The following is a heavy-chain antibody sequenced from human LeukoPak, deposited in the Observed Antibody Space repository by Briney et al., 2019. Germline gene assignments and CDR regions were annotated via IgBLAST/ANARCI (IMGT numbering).Heavy chain of an antibody. CDR3: AKYDFWSGYFYDAFDI. D-gene: IGHD3-3*01. J-gene: IGHJ3*02. CDR1: GFTFSSYG. Sequence: PGGSLRLSCAASGFTFSSYGMHWVRQAPGRGLEWVAFIRYDGSNKYYADSVKGRFTISRDNPKNTLYLQMNSLRAEDTAVYYCAKYDFWSGYFYDAFDIWGQGTMVTVSS. CDR2: IRYDGSNK. V-gene: IGHV3-30*02.